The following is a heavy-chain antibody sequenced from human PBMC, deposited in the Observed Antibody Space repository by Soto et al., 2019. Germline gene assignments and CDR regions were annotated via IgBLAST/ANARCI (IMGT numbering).Heavy chain of an antibody. J-gene: IGHJ6*02. CDR2: ISSSSSYI. CDR1: GFTFSSYS. CDR3: ARDMVGEHYYYYGMDV. D-gene: IGHD3-16*01. V-gene: IGHV3-21*01. Sequence: PGGSLRLSCAASGFTFSSYSMNWVRQAPGKGLEWVSSISSSSSYIYYADSVKGRFTISRDNAKNSLYLQMNSLRAEDTAVYYCARDMVGEHYYYYGMDVWGQGTTVTVSS.